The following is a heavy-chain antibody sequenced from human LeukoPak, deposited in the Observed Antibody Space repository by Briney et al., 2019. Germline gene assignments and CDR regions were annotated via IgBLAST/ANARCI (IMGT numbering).Heavy chain of an antibody. V-gene: IGHV1-69*13. J-gene: IGHJ6*02. Sequence: ASVKVSCKASGGTFSSYSISWVRQAPGQGLEWMGGIIPIFDTADYAQKFQGRVTITADESTSTAYVELSSLRSEDTAVFYCARISLGAIWGYYYGMDVWGQGTTVTVSS. D-gene: IGHD1-26*01. CDR2: IIPIFDTA. CDR3: ARISLGAIWGYYYGMDV. CDR1: GGTFSSYS.